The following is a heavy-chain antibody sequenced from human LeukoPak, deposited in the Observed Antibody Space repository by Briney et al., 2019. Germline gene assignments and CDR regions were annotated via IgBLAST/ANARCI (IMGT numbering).Heavy chain of an antibody. J-gene: IGHJ5*02. Sequence: GASVKVSCKASGDIFIGYYIYWVRQAPGQGLEWMGIINPSDGSTTYAQKFQGRVTMTRDMSTRTVYMELSSLRSEHTAVYYCARGGSFGGLAFDPWGQGTLVTVSS. CDR3: ARGGSFGGLAFDP. V-gene: IGHV1-46*01. D-gene: IGHD1-26*01. CDR1: GDIFIGYY. CDR2: INPSDGST.